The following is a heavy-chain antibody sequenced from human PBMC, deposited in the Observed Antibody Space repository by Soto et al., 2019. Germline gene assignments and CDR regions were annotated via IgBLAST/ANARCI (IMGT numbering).Heavy chain of an antibody. V-gene: IGHV3-30*03. Sequence: LRLSCAASGFTFSSYGMHWVRQAPGKGLEWVAVISYDGSNKYYADSVKGRFTISRDNSKNTLYLQMNSLRAEDTAVYYCAILEGNYYDSSGSTGGYYYYGMDVWGQGTTVTVSS. CDR1: GFTFSSYG. D-gene: IGHD3-22*01. CDR2: ISYDGSNK. J-gene: IGHJ6*02. CDR3: AILEGNYYDSSGSTGGYYYYGMDV.